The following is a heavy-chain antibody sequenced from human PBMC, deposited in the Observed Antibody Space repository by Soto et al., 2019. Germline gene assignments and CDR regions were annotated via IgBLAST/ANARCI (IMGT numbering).Heavy chain of an antibody. J-gene: IGHJ5*02. CDR3: ARELPPDL. V-gene: IGHV3-23*01. CDR1: GFTFSSYA. CDR2: IWSAGLT. Sequence: EVQLLESGGGLVQPGGSLRLSCAASGFTFSSYAMSWVRQAPGKGLEWVSIIWSAGLTYYADSVKGRFTISRDISKNTLFLQMNSLRVEDSAVYYCARELPPDLWGQGTLVTVSS. D-gene: IGHD2-15*01.